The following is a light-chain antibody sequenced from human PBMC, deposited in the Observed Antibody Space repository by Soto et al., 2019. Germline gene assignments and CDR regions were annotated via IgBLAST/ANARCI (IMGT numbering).Light chain of an antibody. V-gene: IGLV2-23*01. CDR1: SSDVGGYKF. Sequence: QSALTQPASVSGSPGQSITISCTGTSSDVGGYKFVSWYQQHPGKAPKLMIYEGSKRPSGVSNRFSGSKSDNTASLTISGLQAEDEADYYCCSYAGSSTWVFGGGTKVTVL. CDR3: CSYAGSSTWV. J-gene: IGLJ2*01. CDR2: EGS.